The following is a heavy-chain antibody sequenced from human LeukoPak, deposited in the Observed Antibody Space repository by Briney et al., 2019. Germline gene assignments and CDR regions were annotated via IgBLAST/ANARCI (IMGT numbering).Heavy chain of an antibody. V-gene: IGHV3-23*01. CDR3: AKSYDTSTSPDH. CDR1: GFLFHVYT. CDR2: ISHSDDST. D-gene: IGHD3-3*01. J-gene: IGHJ5*02. Sequence: GGSLRLSCRTSGFLFHVYTMTWVRQTPGKGLEWISSISHSDDSTYYADSVKGRFTISRDNSKDTVYLQMNSLRVDDTALYHCAKSYDTSTSPDHWGQGILVSVSS.